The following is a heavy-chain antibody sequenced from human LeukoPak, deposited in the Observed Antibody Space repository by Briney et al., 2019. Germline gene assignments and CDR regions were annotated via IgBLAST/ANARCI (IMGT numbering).Heavy chain of an antibody. CDR2: IYPSGSDT. Sequence: GESLKISCNGPGYIFPNYWIGWVRPLPGKGLEWMGIIYPSGSDTSYSPSFQGHVTISVDTSISPAYLQWSNLKASDTAMYDCARRGRGAEGFDSWGQGTLVTVSS. CDR1: GYIFPNYW. V-gene: IGHV5-51*01. CDR3: ARRGRGAEGFDS. D-gene: IGHD1-26*01. J-gene: IGHJ5*01.